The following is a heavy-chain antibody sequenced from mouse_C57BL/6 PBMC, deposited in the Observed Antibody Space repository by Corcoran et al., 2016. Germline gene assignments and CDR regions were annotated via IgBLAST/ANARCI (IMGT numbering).Heavy chain of an antibody. Sequence: EVQLQQSGRVLVKPGASVKMSCKASGYTFTDYYMNWVKQSHGKRREWLGVINPYNGGTSYNQKFKGKATLTVDKSSSTAYMELNSLTSEDSAVYYCASFSLGLDYWGQGTTLTVSS. J-gene: IGHJ2*01. V-gene: IGHV1-19*01. D-gene: IGHD6-2*01. CDR1: GYTFTDYY. CDR2: INPYNGGT. CDR3: ASFSLGLDY.